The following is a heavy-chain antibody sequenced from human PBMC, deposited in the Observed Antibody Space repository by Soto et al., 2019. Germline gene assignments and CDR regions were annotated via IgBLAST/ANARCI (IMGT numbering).Heavy chain of an antibody. Sequence: SETLSLTCSVSGGSINSYYWSWIRQPPGKGLEWIGYIFYSGRSGSTNYNPSLKSRVTISVDTSKNQFSLKLSSVTAADTAVYYCARGGRYCSGGSCSHKGYYYYGMDVWGQGTTVTVSS. CDR2: IFYSGRSGST. V-gene: IGHV4-59*12. CDR3: ARGGRYCSGGSCSHKGYYYYGMDV. J-gene: IGHJ6*02. CDR1: GGSINSYY. D-gene: IGHD2-15*01.